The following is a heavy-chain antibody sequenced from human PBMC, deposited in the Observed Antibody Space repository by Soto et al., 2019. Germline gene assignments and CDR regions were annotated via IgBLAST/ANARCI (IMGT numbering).Heavy chain of an antibody. J-gene: IGHJ6*02. CDR1: GGSISSGGYY. D-gene: IGHD3-22*01. Sequence: QVQLQESGPGLVKPSQTLSLTCTVSGGSISSGGYYWSWIRQHPGKGLEWIGYIYYSGSPYYNPSLKSRVTISVYTSKNQSSLKLSSVTAADTAVYYCARYYDSRPYYYYGMDVWGQGTTVTVSS. CDR2: IYYSGSP. CDR3: ARYYDSRPYYYYGMDV. V-gene: IGHV4-31*03.